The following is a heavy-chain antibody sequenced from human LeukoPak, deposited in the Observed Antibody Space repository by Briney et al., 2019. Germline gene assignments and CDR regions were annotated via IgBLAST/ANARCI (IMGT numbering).Heavy chain of an antibody. J-gene: IGHJ4*02. V-gene: IGHV4-59*01. Sequence: SETLSLTCTVSGGSISSYYWSWIRQPPGKGLEWIGYIYYSGSTNYNPSLKSRVTISVDTSKNQFSLKLSSVTAADTAVYYCARGLMLRWFPTDYWGQGTLVTASS. CDR2: IYYSGST. D-gene: IGHD4-23*01. CDR3: ARGLMLRWFPTDY. CDR1: GGSISSYY.